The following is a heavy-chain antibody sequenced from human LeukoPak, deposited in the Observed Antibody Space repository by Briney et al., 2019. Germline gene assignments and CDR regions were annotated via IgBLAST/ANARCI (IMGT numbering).Heavy chain of an antibody. D-gene: IGHD6-13*01. V-gene: IGHV3-9*01. CDR3: AKTSGAAADYYYYYGMDV. CDR1: GFTFDDYA. CDR2: ISWNSGSI. Sequence: GGSLRLSCAASGFTFDDYAMHWVRQAPGKGLEWVSGISWNSGSIGYADSVKGRFTISRDNAKNSLYLQMNSLRAEDTAVYYCAKTSGAAADYYYYYGMDVWGQGTTVTVSS. J-gene: IGHJ6*02.